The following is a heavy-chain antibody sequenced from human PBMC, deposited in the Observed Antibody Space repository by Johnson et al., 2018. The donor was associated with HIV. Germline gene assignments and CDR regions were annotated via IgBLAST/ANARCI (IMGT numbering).Heavy chain of an antibody. CDR2: IYTGDST. Sequence: VQLVESGGGLVQPGGSLRLSCAASGFSVSINHMTWVRQAPGKGLEWVSVIYTGDSTYYADSVRGRFTVSRDNSKNTMYLQMNSLRAEDTALYYCARAPRWSQTFDLWGQGTMVTVSS. J-gene: IGHJ3*01. CDR3: ARAPRWSQTFDL. CDR1: GFSVSINH. V-gene: IGHV3-66*01. D-gene: IGHD2-15*01.